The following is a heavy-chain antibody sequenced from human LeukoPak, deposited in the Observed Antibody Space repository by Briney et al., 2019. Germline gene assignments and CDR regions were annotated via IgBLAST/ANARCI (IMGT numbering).Heavy chain of an antibody. V-gene: IGHV4-59*12. D-gene: IGHD4-23*01. CDR3: ARDAYGGNSWGWFDP. CDR2: IFYTGFT. Sequence: SETLSLTCTVSDGSISDSYWSWIRQSPGKGLEWIGYIFYTGFTHYNPSLESRVTISVDTSKKQFSLRLNSVTAADTAVYYCARDAYGGNSWGWFDPWGQGTLVTVSS. J-gene: IGHJ5*02. CDR1: DGSISDSY.